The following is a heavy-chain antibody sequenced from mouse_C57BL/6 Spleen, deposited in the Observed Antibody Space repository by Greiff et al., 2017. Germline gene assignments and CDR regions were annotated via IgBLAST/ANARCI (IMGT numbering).Heavy chain of an antibody. CDR1: GYSFTSYY. J-gene: IGHJ2*01. CDR2: IYPGSGNT. CDR3: ANYYVRGYFDY. Sequence: VQLQQSGPELVKPGASVKISCKASGYSFTSYYIHWVKQRPGQGLEWIGWIYPGSGNTKYNEKFKGKATLTADTSSSTAYMQLSSLTSEDSAVYYCANYYVRGYFDYWGQGTTLTVSS. D-gene: IGHD1-1*01. V-gene: IGHV1-66*01.